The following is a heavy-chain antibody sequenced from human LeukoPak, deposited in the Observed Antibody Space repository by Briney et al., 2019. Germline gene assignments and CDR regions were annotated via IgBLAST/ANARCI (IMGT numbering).Heavy chain of an antibody. CDR1: GFTFSSYA. CDR2: ISGSGGST. V-gene: IGHV3-23*01. D-gene: IGHD2-15*01. CDR3: AKDERYCSGGSCYNLEAFDI. J-gene: IGHJ3*02. Sequence: PGGPLRLSCAASGFTFSSYAMSWVRQAPGKGLEWVSAISGSGGSTYYADSVKGRFTISRDNSKNTLYLQMNSLRAEDTAVYYCAKDERYCSGGSCYNLEAFDIWGQGTMVTVSS.